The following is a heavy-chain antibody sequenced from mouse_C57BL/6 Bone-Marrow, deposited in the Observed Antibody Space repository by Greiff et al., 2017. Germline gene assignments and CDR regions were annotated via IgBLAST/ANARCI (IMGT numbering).Heavy chain of an antibody. J-gene: IGHJ4*01. CDR2: IYPGSGST. D-gene: IGHD1-1*01. V-gene: IGHV1-55*01. Sequence: QVQLQQPGAELVKPGASVKMSCKASGYPFTSYWITWVKQRPGQGLEWIGDIYPGSGSTNYNEKFKSKATLTVDTSSSTAYMQLSSLTSEDSAVYYCARRKIGIITTGGYAMDYWGQGTSVTVSS. CDR1: GYPFTSYW. CDR3: ARRKIGIITTGGYAMDY.